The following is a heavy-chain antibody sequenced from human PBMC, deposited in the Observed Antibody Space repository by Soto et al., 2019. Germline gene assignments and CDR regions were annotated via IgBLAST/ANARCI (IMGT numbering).Heavy chain of an antibody. Sequence: GGSLRLSCAASGFTFSNAWMNWVRQAPGKGLEWVGRIKSKTDGGTTDYAAPVKGRFTISRDDSKNTLYLQMNSLKTEDTAVYYCTTTGNVDTAMADFYYYYGMDVWGQGTTVTVSS. CDR3: TTTGNVDTAMADFYYYYGMDV. CDR2: IKSKTDGGTT. J-gene: IGHJ6*02. V-gene: IGHV3-15*07. CDR1: GFTFSNAW. D-gene: IGHD5-18*01.